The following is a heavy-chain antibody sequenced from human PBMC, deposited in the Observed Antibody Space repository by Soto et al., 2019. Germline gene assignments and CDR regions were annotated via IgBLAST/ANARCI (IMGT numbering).Heavy chain of an antibody. V-gene: IGHV4-59*08. J-gene: IGHJ6*02. CDR3: ARHYGYYYGMDV. CDR1: GGSISSYY. D-gene: IGHD3-16*01. CDR2: IYYSGST. Sequence: QVQLQESGPGLVKPSETLSLTCTVSGGSISSYYWSWIRQPPGKGLEWIGYIYYSGSTNYNPSLKSRVTISVDTSKNQFSLKLSSVTAADTAVYYCARHYGYYYGMDVWGQGTMVTVSS.